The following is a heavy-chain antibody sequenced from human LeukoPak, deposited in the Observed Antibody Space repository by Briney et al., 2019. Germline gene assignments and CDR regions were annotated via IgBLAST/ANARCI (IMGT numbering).Heavy chain of an antibody. CDR1: GYIFTNYW. Sequence: GESLKISCKGSGYIFTNYWISWVRQMPGKGLEWMGRIDPSDSYTNYSPSFQGHVTISADKSISTAYLQWSSLKASDTAMYHCARHVYSSGWSYGMDVWGQGTTVTVSS. D-gene: IGHD6-19*01. J-gene: IGHJ6*02. CDR3: ARHVYSSGWSYGMDV. V-gene: IGHV5-10-1*01. CDR2: IDPSDSYT.